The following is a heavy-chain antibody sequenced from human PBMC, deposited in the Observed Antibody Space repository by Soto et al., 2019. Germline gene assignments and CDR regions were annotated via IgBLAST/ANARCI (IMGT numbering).Heavy chain of an antibody. Sequence: GGSLRLSCAASGSTFSSFGMHWVRQAPGKGLEWVAVISYDGSNKYYADSVKGRFTISRDNSKNTLYLQMNSLRAEDTAVYYCAKDVAAYCGGDCSSSLSGDYWGQGTLVTVSS. CDR3: AKDVAAYCGGDCSSSLSGDY. D-gene: IGHD2-21*02. CDR1: GSTFSSFG. CDR2: ISYDGSNK. J-gene: IGHJ4*02. V-gene: IGHV3-30*18.